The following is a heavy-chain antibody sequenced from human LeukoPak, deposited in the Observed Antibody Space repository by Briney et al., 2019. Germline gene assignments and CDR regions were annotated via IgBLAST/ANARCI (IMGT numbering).Heavy chain of an antibody. CDR3: ARGRVGGHRTDTFDI. D-gene: IGHD1-26*01. Sequence: GGSLRLSCAAAGFTFSAYNMNWVRQAPGKGLEWVSSIHITIAWVYYTDSVKGRFTISRDSATNSLYLHMNRLRAEDTAVYYCARGRVGGHRTDTFDILGQGTMVTVSS. V-gene: IGHV3-21*01. CDR2: IHITIAWV. CDR1: GFTFSAYN. J-gene: IGHJ3*02.